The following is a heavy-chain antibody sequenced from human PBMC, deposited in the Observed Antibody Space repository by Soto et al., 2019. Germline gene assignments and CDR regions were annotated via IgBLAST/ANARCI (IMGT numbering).Heavy chain of an antibody. CDR1: GYSISNSRFY. V-gene: IGHV4-39*01. D-gene: IGHD3-22*01. CDR3: ARDYFDSSDYTTNWFDP. Sequence: PSETLSLTCRFSGYSISNSRFYWAWIRQPPGEGLEWIGSIYHTGNAYYNPSLKSRVTIFVDTSKNQFSLKLTSVTAADTALYYCARDYFDSSDYTTNWFDPWGQGTLVTVSS. J-gene: IGHJ5*02. CDR2: IYHTGNA.